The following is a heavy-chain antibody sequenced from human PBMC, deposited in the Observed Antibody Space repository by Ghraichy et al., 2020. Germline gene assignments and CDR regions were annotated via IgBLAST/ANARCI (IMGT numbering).Heavy chain of an antibody. Sequence: SETLSLTCSVSGDADKIRSSYWGWVRQSPGKGLEWIGSLYYSITHYNPSLRSRVTISVDSSKNQLSLKLRSVTAADTAVYYCVKDYTDVVHWGQGTLVTVSS. CDR2: LYYSIT. CDR1: GDADKIRSSY. CDR3: VKDYTDVVH. D-gene: IGHD3-16*02. J-gene: IGHJ4*02. V-gene: IGHV4-39*07.